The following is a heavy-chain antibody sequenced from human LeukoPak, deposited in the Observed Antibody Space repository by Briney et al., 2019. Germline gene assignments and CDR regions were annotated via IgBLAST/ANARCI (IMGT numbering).Heavy chain of an antibody. D-gene: IGHD2-2*01. CDR2: ISTSNGGK. Sequence: VASVTVSCTASGSTFPSHAITWLRQAPGQGPEWMGWISTSNGGKNYLQTLQGRITLTIDTSTTTAYMELRSLTSDDTAVYYCATRGITAARLDYWGQGTLVTVSS. V-gene: IGHV1-18*04. CDR1: GSTFPSHA. J-gene: IGHJ4*02. CDR3: ATRGITAARLDY.